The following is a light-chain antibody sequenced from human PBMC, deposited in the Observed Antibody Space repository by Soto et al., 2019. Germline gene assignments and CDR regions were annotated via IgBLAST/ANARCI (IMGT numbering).Light chain of an antibody. Sequence: EIVLTQAPATLSLSPGERATLSCRASQSIGLAIAWYQHKPGQAPRLLIFDASQRATGIPARFRGSGSGTDFTLSISSLEPEDFAIYYCQQRSNWLLITFAQGTRLEIK. J-gene: IGKJ5*01. CDR3: QQRSNWLLIT. V-gene: IGKV3-11*01. CDR2: DAS. CDR1: QSIGLA.